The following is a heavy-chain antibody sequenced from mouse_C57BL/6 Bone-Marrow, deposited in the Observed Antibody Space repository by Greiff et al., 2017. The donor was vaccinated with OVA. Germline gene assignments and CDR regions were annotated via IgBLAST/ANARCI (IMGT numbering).Heavy chain of an antibody. V-gene: IGHV2-9-1*01. CDR2: LWNGGGT. CDR3: ARNSIYYGYDGGFDY. CDR1: GFSLTSYA. Sequence: VQLQQSGPGLVAPSQSLSITCTVSGFSLTSYAISWVRQPPGKGPEWLGVLWNGGGTNSNSALKSRLSISKDNSKSQVFLKMNSLQTDDTARYYCARNSIYYGYDGGFDYWGQGTTLTGSS. D-gene: IGHD2-2*01. J-gene: IGHJ2*01.